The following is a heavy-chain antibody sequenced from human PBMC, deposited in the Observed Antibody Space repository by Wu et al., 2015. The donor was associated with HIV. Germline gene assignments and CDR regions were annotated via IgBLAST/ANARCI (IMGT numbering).Heavy chain of an antibody. V-gene: IGHV1-2*02. J-gene: IGHJ6*03. Sequence: QVQLVQSGAEVKKPGASVKVSCKASGYTFTGYYMHWVRQAPGQGLEWMGWINPNSGGTNYAQKFQGRVTMTRDTSISTAYMELSRLRSDDTAVYYCARDVSESSSRGYYYMDVWGKGTTVTVSS. CDR2: INPNSGGT. CDR3: ARDVSESSSRGYYYMDV. CDR1: GYTFTGYY. D-gene: IGHD6-13*01.